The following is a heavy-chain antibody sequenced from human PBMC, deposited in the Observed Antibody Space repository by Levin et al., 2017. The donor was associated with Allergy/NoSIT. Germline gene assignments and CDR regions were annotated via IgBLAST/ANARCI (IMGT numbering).Heavy chain of an antibody. CDR1: GFTFSSYS. CDR3: ARDLDYYGSESYYNYYGMGV. Sequence: GESLKISCAASGFTFSSYSMNWVRQAPGKGLEWVSSISSSSSYIYYADSVKGRFTISRDNAKNSLYLQMNSLRAEDTAVYYCARDLDYYGSESYYNYYGMGVWGQGTTVTVSS. J-gene: IGHJ6*02. V-gene: IGHV3-21*01. D-gene: IGHD3-10*01. CDR2: ISSSSSYI.